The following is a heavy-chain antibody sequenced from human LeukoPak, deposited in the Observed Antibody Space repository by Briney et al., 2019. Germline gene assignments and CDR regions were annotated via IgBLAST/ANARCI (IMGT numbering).Heavy chain of an antibody. CDR2: IYYSGST. CDR1: GGSISSYY. D-gene: IGHD5-12*01. V-gene: IGHV4-59*12. J-gene: IGHJ6*02. Sequence: SETLSLTCTVSGGSISSYYWSWIRQPPGKGLEWIGYIYYSGSTNYNPSLKSRVTMSVDTSKNQFSLKLSSVTAADTAVYYCARSLLYSGYDQYYYYGMDVWGQGTTVTVSS. CDR3: ARSLLYSGYDQYYYYGMDV.